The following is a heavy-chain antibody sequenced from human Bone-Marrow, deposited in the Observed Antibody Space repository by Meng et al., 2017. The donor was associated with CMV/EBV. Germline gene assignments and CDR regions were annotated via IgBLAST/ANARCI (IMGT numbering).Heavy chain of an antibody. V-gene: IGHV1-2*02. CDR1: GYTFTGYY. CDR3: ARGRGGIIAARYHFDY. CDR2: INPNSGGT. Sequence: ASVKVSCKASGYTFTGYYMHWVRQAPGQGLEWMGWINPNSGGTNYAQKFQGRVTMTRDTSISTAYMELSRLRSDDTAVYYCARGRGGIIAARYHFDYWGQRTLVAASS. D-gene: IGHD6-6*01. J-gene: IGHJ4*02.